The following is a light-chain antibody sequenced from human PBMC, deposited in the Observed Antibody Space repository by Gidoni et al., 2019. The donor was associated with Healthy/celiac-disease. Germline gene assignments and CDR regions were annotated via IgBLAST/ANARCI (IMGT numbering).Light chain of an antibody. V-gene: IGKV4-1*01. J-gene: IGKJ5*01. Sequence: DIVMTQSPDSLAVSLGERATINCKSCLSVLYSSNNKNYLAWYQQKPGQPPKLLIYWASTRESGVPDRFSGSGSGTDFTLTISSLQAEDVAVYYCQQYYSTPITFGQGTRLEIK. CDR3: QQYYSTPIT. CDR1: LSVLYSSNNKNY. CDR2: WAS.